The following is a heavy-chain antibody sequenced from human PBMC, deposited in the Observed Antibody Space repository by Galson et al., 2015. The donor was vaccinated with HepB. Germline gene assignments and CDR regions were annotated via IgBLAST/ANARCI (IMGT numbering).Heavy chain of an antibody. CDR2: IWFDGSKD. D-gene: IGHD4-17*01. Sequence: SLRLSCAASGSSFSSHGMHWVRQAPGKGLEWVALIWFDGSKDSYADSVKGRFTISRDNSNNMLYLQMNNLGVEDTAVYYCARYYGDYRAFDYWGQGTLVSVSS. J-gene: IGHJ4*02. CDR3: ARYYGDYRAFDY. V-gene: IGHV3-33*01. CDR1: GSSFSSHG.